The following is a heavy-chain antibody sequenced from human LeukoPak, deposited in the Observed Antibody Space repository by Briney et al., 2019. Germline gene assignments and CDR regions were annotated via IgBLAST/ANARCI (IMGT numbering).Heavy chain of an antibody. D-gene: IGHD6-13*01. CDR2: VSNSGTT. V-gene: IGHV4-59*08. CDR3: ARSSLVEGWFDP. Sequence: SETLSLTCSVSGDSINSHYWSWIRQPPGKGLEWIGHVSNSGTTNYKSSLKSRLTISVDTSKNQFSLKLSSVTAADTAVYYCARSSLVEGWFDPWGQGTLVTVSS. J-gene: IGHJ5*02. CDR1: GDSINSHY.